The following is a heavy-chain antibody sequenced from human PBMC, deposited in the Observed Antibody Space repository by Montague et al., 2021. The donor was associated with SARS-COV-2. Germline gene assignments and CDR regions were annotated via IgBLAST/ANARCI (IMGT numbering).Heavy chain of an antibody. J-gene: IGHJ4*02. Sequence: SETLSLTCTVSGGSISSSSYYWGWIRQPPGKGLEWIGSINYSGNTYYNPSLKSTVTISIDTSKNQFSLKLSSVTAADTAVYYCARQRRRGRVSTPRFFDYWGQGTLVTVSS. V-gene: IGHV4-39*01. CDR1: GGSISSSSYY. CDR3: ARQRRRGRVSTPRFFDY. D-gene: IGHD6-13*01. CDR2: INYSGNT.